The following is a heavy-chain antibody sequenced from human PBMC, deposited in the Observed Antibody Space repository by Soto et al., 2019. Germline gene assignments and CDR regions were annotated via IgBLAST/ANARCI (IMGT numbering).Heavy chain of an antibody. CDR3: ATRITVFGLLIPPFDP. CDR2: INHAGRT. J-gene: IGHJ5*02. Sequence: QVPLQQWGAGLLTPSETLSLTCAGYGGSVNGYYWNWIRQPPGKGLEWIGDINHAGRTHYTPSLKSGVTMSVHTSSNHFCLAFSSVTAADTAIYYCATRITVFGLLIPPFDPWGPGTQVTVSS. V-gene: IGHV4-34*02. CDR1: GGSVNGYY. D-gene: IGHD3-3*01.